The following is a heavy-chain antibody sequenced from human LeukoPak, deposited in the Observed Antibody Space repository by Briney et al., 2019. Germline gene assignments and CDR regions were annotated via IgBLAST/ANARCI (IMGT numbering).Heavy chain of an antibody. V-gene: IGHV4-39*07. CDR2: IYYSGST. J-gene: IGHJ4*02. CDR1: GDSISSGDYY. D-gene: IGHD3-22*01. Sequence: PSETLSLTCTVSGDSISSGDYYWSWIRQPPGKGLEWIGSIYYSGSTYYNPSLKSRVTISVDTSKNQFSLKLSSVTAADTAVYYCARDEKDYDSSGYYDYWGQGTLVTVSS. CDR3: ARDEKDYDSSGYYDY.